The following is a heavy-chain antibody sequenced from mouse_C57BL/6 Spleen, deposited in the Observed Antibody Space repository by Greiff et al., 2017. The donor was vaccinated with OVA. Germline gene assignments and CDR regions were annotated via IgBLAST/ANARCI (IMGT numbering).Heavy chain of an antibody. V-gene: IGHV1-50*01. CDR3: ARYYDYGDWYFDV. D-gene: IGHD2-4*01. CDR2: IDPSDSYT. J-gene: IGHJ1*03. Sequence: QVQLKQPGAELVKPGASVKLSCKASGYTFTSYWMQWVQQRPGQGLEWIGEIDPSDSYTNYNHKFKGKATLTVDTSSSTAYMQLSSLTSEDSAVYYCARYYDYGDWYFDVWGTGTTVTVSS. CDR1: GYTFTSYW.